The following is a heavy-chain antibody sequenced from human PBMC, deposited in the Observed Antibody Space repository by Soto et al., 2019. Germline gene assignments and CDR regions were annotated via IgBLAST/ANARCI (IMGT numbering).Heavy chain of an antibody. CDR3: ARVVEDMVLVPAGDDAFDI. Sequence: ASVKVSCKASGYTFTSYGISWVRQAPGQGLEWMGWISAYNGNTNYTQKLQGRVTMTTDTSTSTAYMELSSLRSEDTAVYYCARVVEDMVLVPAGDDAFDIWGQGTMVTVSS. V-gene: IGHV1-18*01. D-gene: IGHD2-2*01. CDR2: ISAYNGNT. J-gene: IGHJ3*02. CDR1: GYTFTSYG.